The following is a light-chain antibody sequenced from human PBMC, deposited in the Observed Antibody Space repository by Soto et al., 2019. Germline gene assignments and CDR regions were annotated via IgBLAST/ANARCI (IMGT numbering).Light chain of an antibody. J-gene: IGKJ4*01. V-gene: IGKV1-33*01. Sequence: DIQMTQSPSSLSASVGDRVTITCQASQDIRKYLNWYQQKPGKAPKLLIYDASNLETGVPSRFSGSRSGTDFTFTISSLQPEDVATYYCQQYDNLPFTFGGGTKVDIK. CDR1: QDIRKY. CDR2: DAS. CDR3: QQYDNLPFT.